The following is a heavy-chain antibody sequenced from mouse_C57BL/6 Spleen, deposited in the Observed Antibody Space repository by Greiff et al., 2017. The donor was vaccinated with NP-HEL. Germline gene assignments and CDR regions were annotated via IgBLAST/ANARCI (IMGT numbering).Heavy chain of an antibody. CDR2: ISYDGSN. V-gene: IGHV3-6*01. D-gene: IGHD1-1*01. CDR3: ARITTVVEVFDY. J-gene: IGHJ2*01. Sequence: VQLQQSGPGLVKPSQSPSLTCSVTGYSITSGYYWNWIRQFPGNKLEWMGYISYDGSNNYNPSLKNRISITRDTSKNQFFLKLNSVTTEDTATYYCARITTVVEVFDYWGQGTTLTVSS. CDR1: GYSITSGYY.